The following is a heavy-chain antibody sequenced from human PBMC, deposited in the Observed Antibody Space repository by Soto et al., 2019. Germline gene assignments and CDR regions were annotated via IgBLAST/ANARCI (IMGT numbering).Heavy chain of an antibody. CDR3: ARGDCVGGTCYSLAGSFYYYMDV. CDR2: INSDGSVS. D-gene: IGHD2-15*01. CDR1: GFTFGNYW. Sequence: EVQLVESGGGLVQPGGSLRLSLSASGFTFGNYWMYWVRQAPGKGLGWVSRINSDGSVSSYADSVKGRLTISRDNVKNTLYLQMDSLRVEDTAVYYCARGDCVGGTCYSLAGSFYYYMDVWGKGTTVTVFS. V-gene: IGHV3-74*01. J-gene: IGHJ6*03.